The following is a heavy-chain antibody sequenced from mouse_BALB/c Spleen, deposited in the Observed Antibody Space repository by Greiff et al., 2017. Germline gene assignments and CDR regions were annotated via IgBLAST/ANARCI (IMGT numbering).Heavy chain of an antibody. D-gene: IGHD2-4*01. V-gene: IGHV1-7*01. CDR2: INPSTGYT. Sequence: VMLVESGAELAKPGASVKMSCKASGYTFTSYWMHWVKQRPGQGLEWIGYINPSTGYTEYNQKFKDKATLTADKSSSTAYMQLSSLTSEDSAVYYCARSLLYDYDGDAMDYWGQGTSVTVSS. CDR1: GYTFTSYW. J-gene: IGHJ4*01. CDR3: ARSLLYDYDGDAMDY.